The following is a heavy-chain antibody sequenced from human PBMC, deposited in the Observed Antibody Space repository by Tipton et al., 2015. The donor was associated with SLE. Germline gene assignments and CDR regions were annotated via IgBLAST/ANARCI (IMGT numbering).Heavy chain of an antibody. CDR2: NYNSENT. CDR3: ARDPSDTSGFYTYSFDL. Sequence: TLSLTCTVSGGSISSGEYYWSWIRPPPGKGLEWIGYNYNSENTYNNPSLKSRLTISVDTSRNQFSLKLSSVTAADTAVYYCARDPSDTSGFYTYSFDLWGQGTPVTVSS. J-gene: IGHJ4*02. D-gene: IGHD3-22*01. CDR1: GGSISSGEYY. V-gene: IGHV4-30-4*01.